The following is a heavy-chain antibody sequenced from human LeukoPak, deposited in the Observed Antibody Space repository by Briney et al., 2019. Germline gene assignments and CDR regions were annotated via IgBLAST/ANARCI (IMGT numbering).Heavy chain of an antibody. V-gene: IGHV4-34*01. CDR3: AIAPDIVVVPAAMEGWFDP. D-gene: IGHD2-2*01. CDR1: GGSFSGYY. Sequence: PSETLSLTCAVYGGSFSGYYWSWIRQPPGKGLEWIGEINHSGSTNYNPSLKSRVTISVDTSKNQFSLKLSSVTAADTAVYYCAIAPDIVVVPAAMEGWFDPWGQGTLVTVSS. J-gene: IGHJ5*02. CDR2: INHSGST.